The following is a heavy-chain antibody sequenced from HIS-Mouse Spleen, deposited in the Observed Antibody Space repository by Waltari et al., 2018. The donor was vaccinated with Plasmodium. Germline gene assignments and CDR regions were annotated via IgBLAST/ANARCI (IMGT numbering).Heavy chain of an antibody. J-gene: IGHJ3*02. D-gene: IGHD3-22*01. Sequence: QVQLQESGPGLVKPSETLSLTCTVSGRHIRSYYWSWIRQPAGKGLEWIGRIYTSGSTNYNPSLKSRVTMSVDTSKNQFSLKLSSVTAADTAVYYCARTIITMIDAFDIWGQGTMVTVSS. CDR2: IYTSGST. CDR3: ARTIITMIDAFDI. V-gene: IGHV4-4*07. CDR1: GRHIRSYY.